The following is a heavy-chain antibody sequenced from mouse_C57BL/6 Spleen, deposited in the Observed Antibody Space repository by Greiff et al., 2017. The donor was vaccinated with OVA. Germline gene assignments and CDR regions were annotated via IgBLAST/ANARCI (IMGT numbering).Heavy chain of an antibody. J-gene: IGHJ4*01. CDR2: IHPNSGST. D-gene: IGHD2-14*01. CDR3: ARGGYDDAMDY. V-gene: IGHV1-64*01. Sequence: QVQLQQPGAELVKPGASVKLSCKASGYTFTSYWMHWVKQRPGQGLEWIGMIHPNSGSTNYNEKFKSKATLTVDKSSSTAYMQLSSLTSEDYAVYYCARGGYDDAMDYWGQGTSVTVSS. CDR1: GYTFTSYW.